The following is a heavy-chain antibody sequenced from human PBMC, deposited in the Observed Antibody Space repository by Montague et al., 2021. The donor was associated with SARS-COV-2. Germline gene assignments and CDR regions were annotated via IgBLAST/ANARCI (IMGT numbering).Heavy chain of an antibody. J-gene: IGHJ6*02. V-gene: IGHV3-7*01. CDR1: GFTFSSYW. Sequence: FLRLSCAASGFTFSSYWMSWVRQAPGKGLEWVANIKQDGSEKYYVDSVKGRFTISRDNAKNSLYLQMNSLRAEDTAVYYCARDSGQPLLYGSPYYYYGMDVWGQGTTVTVSS. CDR3: ARDSGQPLLYGSPYYYYGMDV. CDR2: IKQDGSEK. D-gene: IGHD2-2*02.